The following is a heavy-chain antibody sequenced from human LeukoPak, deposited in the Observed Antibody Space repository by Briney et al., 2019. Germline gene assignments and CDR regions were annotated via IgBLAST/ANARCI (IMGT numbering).Heavy chain of an antibody. D-gene: IGHD6-6*01. CDR1: GGSFSGYY. CDR3: ARMYSSSSEYNWFDP. Sequence: SETLSLTCAVYGGSFSGYYWSWIRQPPGKGLEWIGYIYYSGSTNYNPSLKSRVTISVDTSKNQFSLKLSSVTAADTAVYYCARMYSSSSEYNWFDPWGQGTLVTVSS. V-gene: IGHV4-59*01. J-gene: IGHJ5*02. CDR2: IYYSGST.